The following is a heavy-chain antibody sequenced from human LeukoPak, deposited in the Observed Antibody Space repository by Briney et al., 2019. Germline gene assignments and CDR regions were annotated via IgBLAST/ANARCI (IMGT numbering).Heavy chain of an antibody. Sequence: PSETLSLTCTVSGGSISSSDYYWSWIRQPPGKGLEWIGYIYYSGSTNYNPSLKSRVTISVDTSKNQFSLKLSSVTAADTAVYYCARETMGQDIVVVPAEDTSDAFDIWGQGTMVTVSS. D-gene: IGHD2-2*01. V-gene: IGHV4-61*08. J-gene: IGHJ3*02. CDR3: ARETMGQDIVVVPAEDTSDAFDI. CDR1: GGSISSSDYY. CDR2: IYYSGST.